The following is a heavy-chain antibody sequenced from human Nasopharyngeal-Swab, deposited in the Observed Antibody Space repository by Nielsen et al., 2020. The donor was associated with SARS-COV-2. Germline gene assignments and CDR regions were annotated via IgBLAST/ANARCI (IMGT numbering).Heavy chain of an antibody. V-gene: IGHV3-23*01. CDR1: GFTFRYYD. CDR3: VSLGCTSTYCVIWVLYFDH. D-gene: IGHD2-2*01. J-gene: IGHJ4*02. CDR2: ITESGCTT. Sequence: GESLKISCAASGFTFRYYDMSWVRQPPGKGLEWVSAITESGCTTYYSDSVNGRFTISRANSRNTLYLQMHSLRPEDTAVYYCVSLGCTSTYCVIWVLYFDHWGQGSLVTVSA.